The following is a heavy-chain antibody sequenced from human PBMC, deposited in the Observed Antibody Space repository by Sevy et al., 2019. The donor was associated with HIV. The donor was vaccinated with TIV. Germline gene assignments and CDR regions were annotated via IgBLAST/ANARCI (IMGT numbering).Heavy chain of an antibody. Sequence: GGSLRLSCAASGFTFSTYSMNWVRQAPGKGLEWVSSISGTSSYIDYAYSVKGRFTISRDNTKNSLYLQMNNLRAEDTAVYYCARDYNSGCSKFNWFDPWGQGTLVTVSS. J-gene: IGHJ5*02. CDR1: GFTFSTYS. CDR2: ISGTSSYI. V-gene: IGHV3-21*01. D-gene: IGHD6-19*01. CDR3: ARDYNSGCSKFNWFDP.